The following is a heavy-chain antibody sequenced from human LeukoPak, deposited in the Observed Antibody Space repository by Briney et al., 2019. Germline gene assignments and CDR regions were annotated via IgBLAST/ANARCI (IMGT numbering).Heavy chain of an antibody. J-gene: IGHJ5*02. CDR3: ARGSLLWFGEVGFDP. Sequence: PSETLSLTCTVSGGSISSSSYYWGWIRQPPGKGLEWIGSIYYSGSTYYNPSLKSRVTISVDTSKNQFSLKLSSVTAADTAVYYCARGSLLWFGEVGFDPWGQGTLVTVSS. CDR2: IYYSGST. V-gene: IGHV4-39*07. D-gene: IGHD3-10*01. CDR1: GGSISSSSYY.